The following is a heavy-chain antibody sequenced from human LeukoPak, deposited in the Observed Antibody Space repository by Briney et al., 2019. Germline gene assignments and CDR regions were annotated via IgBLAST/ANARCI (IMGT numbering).Heavy chain of an antibody. CDR1: GYTFTSYD. Sequence: ASVKVSCKASGYTFTSYDINWVRQATGQGLEWMGWMNHNSGNTGYAQKFQGRVTMTRNTSISTAYMELSSLRSEDTAVYYCARGVYYDSSGYPDAFDIWGQGTMVTVSS. CDR2: MNHNSGNT. D-gene: IGHD3-22*01. V-gene: IGHV1-8*01. CDR3: ARGVYYDSSGYPDAFDI. J-gene: IGHJ3*02.